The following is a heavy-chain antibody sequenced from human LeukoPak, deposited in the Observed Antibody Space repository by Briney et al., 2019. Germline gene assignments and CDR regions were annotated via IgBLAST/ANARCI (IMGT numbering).Heavy chain of an antibody. CDR3: ARQASDYFYYYMDV. CDR2: IYYSGTT. CDR1: GGSISSSSYY. Sequence: SETLSLTCTVPGGSISSSSYYWGWIRQPRGKGLEWIGSIYYSGTTYYNPSLESRVTISEDTSKNQFSLMLRSVTAADTAVYFCARQASDYFYYYMDVWGKGTTVTVSS. J-gene: IGHJ6*03. V-gene: IGHV4-39*01.